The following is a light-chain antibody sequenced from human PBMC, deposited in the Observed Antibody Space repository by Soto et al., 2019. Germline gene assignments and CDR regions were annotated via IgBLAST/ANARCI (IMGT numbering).Light chain of an antibody. Sequence: DIQMTQSASSLSASVGDRFTITFRASQSVNTYLHWYQQKAGQAPKLLIYAASNLQSGVPSRFSGRGSGTDFTLTVESLQPEDFATYYCQQGYSNPWTFGQGTKVDI. J-gene: IGKJ1*01. CDR1: QSVNTY. CDR3: QQGYSNPWT. V-gene: IGKV1-39*01. CDR2: AAS.